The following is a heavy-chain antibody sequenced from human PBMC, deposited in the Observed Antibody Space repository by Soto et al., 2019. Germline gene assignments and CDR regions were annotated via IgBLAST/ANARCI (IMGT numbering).Heavy chain of an antibody. CDR1: GGSFSGYY. Sequence: SETLSLTCAVYGGSFSGYYWSWIRQPPGKGLEWIGEINHSGSTNYNPSLKSRVTISVDTSKNQFSLKLSSVTAADTAVYYCARNEYSGYTDYWGQGTLVTVSS. D-gene: IGHD5-12*01. CDR3: ARNEYSGYTDY. V-gene: IGHV4-34*01. J-gene: IGHJ4*02. CDR2: INHSGST.